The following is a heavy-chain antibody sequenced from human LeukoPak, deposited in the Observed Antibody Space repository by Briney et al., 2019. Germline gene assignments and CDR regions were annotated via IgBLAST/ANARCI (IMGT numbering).Heavy chain of an antibody. CDR1: GGSISSYY. CDR2: IYCSGST. CDR3: ARVKDGITIFGVVIEYFDY. V-gene: IGHV4-59*01. Sequence: SETLSLTCTVSGGSISSYYWSWLRQPPGKGLEWIGYIYCSGSTNYNPSLKSRVTISVDTSKNQFSLKLSSVTAADTAVYYCARVKDGITIFGVVIEYFDYWGQGTLVTVSS. J-gene: IGHJ4*02. D-gene: IGHD3-3*01.